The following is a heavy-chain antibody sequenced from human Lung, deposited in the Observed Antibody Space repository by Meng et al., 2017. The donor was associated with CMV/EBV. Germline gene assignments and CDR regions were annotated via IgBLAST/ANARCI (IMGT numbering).Heavy chain of an antibody. V-gene: IGHV1-18*04. CDR3: ARISMIRGIIITGWFAP. CDR2: VNSYTGDT. J-gene: IGHJ5*02. D-gene: IGHD3-10*01. CDR1: CFCFNSYI. Sequence: SVXVSXXXXCFCFNSYIISWVRQAPGQGLEWMGWVNSYTGDTDYAQQFQERITMTTDTSTTTVYMELRSLRTDDTAAYYCARISMIRGIIITGWFAPSGQGTXVTVAS.